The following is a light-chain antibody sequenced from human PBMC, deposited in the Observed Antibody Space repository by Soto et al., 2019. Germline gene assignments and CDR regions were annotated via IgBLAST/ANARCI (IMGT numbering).Light chain of an antibody. Sequence: DIQMTQSPSSLSASVGDRGTIPCQASQDISNYLNWYQQKPGRATKLLIYDASNLETGAPSRFSGSGSGTEFTLTISSLQPDDFATYYXQQYNSYSXGQGTKVDIK. V-gene: IGKV1-33*01. J-gene: IGKJ1*01. CDR3: QQYNSYS. CDR1: QDISNY. CDR2: DAS.